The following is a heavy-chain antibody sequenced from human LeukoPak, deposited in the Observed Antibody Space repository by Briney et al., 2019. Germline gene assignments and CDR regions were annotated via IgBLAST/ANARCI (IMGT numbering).Heavy chain of an antibody. CDR3: ATDGAGSSGSYYKSAFDI. Sequence: ASVKVSSKVSGYTLTELSMHWGRQAPGKGLEWMGGFDPEDGETIYAQKFQGRVPITENTSTDTAYMELSSLRSEDTAVYYCATDGAGSSGSYYKSAFDIWGQGTMVTVSS. CDR1: GYTLTELS. D-gene: IGHD3-10*01. J-gene: IGHJ3*02. V-gene: IGHV1-24*01. CDR2: FDPEDGET.